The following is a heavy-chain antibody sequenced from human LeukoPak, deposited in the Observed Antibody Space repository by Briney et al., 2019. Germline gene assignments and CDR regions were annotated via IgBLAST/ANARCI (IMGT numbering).Heavy chain of an antibody. V-gene: IGHV4-4*02. CDR1: GGSINCCIW. CDR2: SYHSGST. J-gene: IGHJ4*02. Sequence: TPSETLSLPCAVWGGSINCCIWWGWVRQPPGEGLEWIGESYHSGSTNYNPSLKSRVTISVDKSKNQFSLKLNSVTAADTAVYYCAQKDYSGERAFGYWGEGTLVTVSP. CDR3: AQKDYSGERAFGY. D-gene: IGHD2-15*01.